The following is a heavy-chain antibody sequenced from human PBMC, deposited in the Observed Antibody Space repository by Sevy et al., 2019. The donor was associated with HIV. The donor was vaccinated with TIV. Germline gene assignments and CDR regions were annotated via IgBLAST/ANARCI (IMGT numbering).Heavy chain of an antibody. CDR2: IYDSGST. CDR3: ARSRVGANTVDAFDI. V-gene: IGHV4-39*01. CDR1: GGSISSSSYY. D-gene: IGHD1-26*01. Sequence: SETLSLTCTVSGGSISSSSYYWGWIRQPPGKGLEWIGSIYDSGSTYYHPSVKRRVTISADTSKNQFSLKLSSVTAADTAVYYCARSRVGANTVDAFDIWGQGTMVTVSS. J-gene: IGHJ3*02.